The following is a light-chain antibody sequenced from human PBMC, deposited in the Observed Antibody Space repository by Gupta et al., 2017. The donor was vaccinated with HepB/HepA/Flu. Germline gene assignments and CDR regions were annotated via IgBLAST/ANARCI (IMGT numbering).Light chain of an antibody. J-gene: IGKJ2*01. CDR1: QSLNNNY. V-gene: IGKV3-20*01. CDR3: QHYDTSFEYI. Sequence: ETVLTQSPGTLSLSPGDRATLSCRASQSLNNNYLVWYQQKPGQAPRLLIYGASRRATGIPDRFRGGGSGTDFALTISRVEPEDFAVYYWQHYDTSFEYIFGQGTKLEIK. CDR2: GAS.